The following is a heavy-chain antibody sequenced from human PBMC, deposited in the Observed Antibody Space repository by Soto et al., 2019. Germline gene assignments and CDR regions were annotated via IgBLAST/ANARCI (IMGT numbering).Heavy chain of an antibody. CDR1: GFTVSTNY. Sequence: GGSLILSCAASGFTVSTNYMSWVRQAPGKGLEWVSVIFSGGSTYYADSVKGRFTISRDSSKNTLYLQMNSLRVEDTAVYYCARGQTTLDPWGQGTLVTVSS. V-gene: IGHV3-66*01. CDR2: IFSGGST. D-gene: IGHD1-7*01. J-gene: IGHJ5*02. CDR3: ARGQTTLDP.